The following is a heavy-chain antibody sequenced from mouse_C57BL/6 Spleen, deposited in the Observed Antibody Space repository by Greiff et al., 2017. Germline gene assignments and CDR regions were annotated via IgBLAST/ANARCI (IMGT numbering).Heavy chain of an antibody. Sequence: QVQLQQPGTELVKPGASVKLSCKASGYTFTSYWMHWVKQRPGQGLEWIGNINPSNGGTNYNEKFKSKATLTVDKSSSTAYMQLSSLTSEDSAVYDCAREDGYQYYFDYWGQGTTLTVSS. D-gene: IGHD2-3*01. CDR3: AREDGYQYYFDY. J-gene: IGHJ2*01. CDR2: INPSNGGT. CDR1: GYTFTSYW. V-gene: IGHV1-53*01.